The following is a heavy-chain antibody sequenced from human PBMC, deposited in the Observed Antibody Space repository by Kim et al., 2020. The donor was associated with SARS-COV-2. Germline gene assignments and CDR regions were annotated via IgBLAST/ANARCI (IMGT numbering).Heavy chain of an antibody. D-gene: IGHD4-17*01. J-gene: IGHJ6*02. CDR3: ARDRTMYGDYEYYYYGMDV. V-gene: IGHV3-11*06. Sequence: RFTISRDNAKNSLYLQMNSLRAEDTAVYYCARDRTMYGDYEYYYYGMDVWGQGTTVTVSS.